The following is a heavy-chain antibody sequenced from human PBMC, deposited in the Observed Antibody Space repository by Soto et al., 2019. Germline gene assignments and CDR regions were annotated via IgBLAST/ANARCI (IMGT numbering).Heavy chain of an antibody. V-gene: IGHV1-46*01. CDR3: AIPYYDIWTDPDSLDI. D-gene: IGHD3-9*01. J-gene: IGHJ3*02. Sequence: ASVKVSCKAPGNTFTSYYMQWVRQAPGQGLEWMGIINPSGGSTSYAQKFQGRVTMTRDTSTSTVYMELSSLRSEDTAVYYCAIPYYDIWTDPDSLDIWCQGTMVTVSS. CDR1: GNTFTSYY. CDR2: INPSGGST.